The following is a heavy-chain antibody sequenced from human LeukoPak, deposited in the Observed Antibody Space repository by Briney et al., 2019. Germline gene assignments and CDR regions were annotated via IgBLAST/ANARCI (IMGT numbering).Heavy chain of an antibody. CDR3: ARDGYYDSSGHTLPRY. J-gene: IGHJ4*02. CDR1: GYAFTSYG. V-gene: IGHV1-18*01. D-gene: IGHD3-22*01. CDR2: VNVYNGNT. Sequence: ASVKVSCKASGYAFTSYGISWVRQAPGQGLEWMGWVNVYNGNTNYAQKLQGRVTMTTDASTSTTYMDLRSLRSDDTAVYYCARDGYYDSSGHTLPRYWGQGTLVTVSS.